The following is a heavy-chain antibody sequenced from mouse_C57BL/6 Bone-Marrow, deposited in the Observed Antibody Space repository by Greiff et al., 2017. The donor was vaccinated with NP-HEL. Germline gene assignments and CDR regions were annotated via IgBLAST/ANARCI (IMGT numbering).Heavy chain of an antibody. V-gene: IGHV1-81*01. CDR1: GYTFTSYG. J-gene: IGHJ4*01. CDR2: IYPRSGNT. CDR3: ATAQATLLGD. D-gene: IGHD3-2*02. Sequence: VQLQQSGAELARPGASVKLSCKASGYTFTSYGISWVKQRTGQGLEWIGEIYPRSGNTYYNEKFKGKATLTADKSSSTAYMELRSLTSEDSAVYFCATAQATLLGDWGQGTSVTVSS.